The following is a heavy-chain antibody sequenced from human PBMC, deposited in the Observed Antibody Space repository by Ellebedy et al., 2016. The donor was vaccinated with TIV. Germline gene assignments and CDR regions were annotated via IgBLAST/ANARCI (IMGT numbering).Heavy chain of an antibody. Sequence: PGGSLRLSCAASGFTFSSYDMHWVRQAPGKGLEWVSLISYDANNKYYADSVKGRFTISRDNSKNTLYLQMNTLRPEDTAVYYCTKGPVGFCKRPFCCYLDDWGQGTLVSVSS. CDR1: GFTFSSYD. J-gene: IGHJ4*02. V-gene: IGHV3-30*18. CDR2: ISYDANNK. D-gene: IGHD2-2*03. CDR3: TKGPVGFCKRPFCCYLDD.